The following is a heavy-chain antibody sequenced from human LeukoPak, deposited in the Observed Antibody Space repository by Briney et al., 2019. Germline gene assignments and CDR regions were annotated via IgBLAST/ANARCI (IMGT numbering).Heavy chain of an antibody. CDR3: AKSTRIYDGDYIG. Sequence: ASVKVSCKASGYTFTGYYMHWVRQAPGQGLEWMGWINPNSGGTNYAQKFQGRVTMTRDTSISTAYMELSSLRSEDTAVYYCAKSTRIYDGDYIGWGQGTLVTVSS. J-gene: IGHJ4*02. V-gene: IGHV1-2*02. CDR1: GYTFTGYY. D-gene: IGHD4-17*01. CDR2: INPNSGGT.